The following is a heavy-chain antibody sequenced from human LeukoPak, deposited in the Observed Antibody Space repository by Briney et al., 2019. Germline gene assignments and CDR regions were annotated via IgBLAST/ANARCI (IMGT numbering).Heavy chain of an antibody. J-gene: IGHJ4*02. Sequence: PSETLSLTCAVYGGSFSGYYWSWIRQPPGKGLEWIGEINHSGSTNYNPSLKSRVTISVDTSKNQFSLKLSSVTAADTAVYYCSRLVVAAGNYWGQGTLVTVSS. V-gene: IGHV4-34*01. CDR2: INHSGST. D-gene: IGHD2-2*01. CDR3: SRLVVAAGNY. CDR1: GGSFSGYY.